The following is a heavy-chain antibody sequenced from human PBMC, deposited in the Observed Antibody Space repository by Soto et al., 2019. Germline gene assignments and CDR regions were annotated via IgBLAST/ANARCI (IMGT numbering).Heavy chain of an antibody. CDR3: AKDMFSSSSAATFDY. D-gene: IGHD6-6*01. V-gene: IGHV3-9*01. CDR2: ISWQSGSI. J-gene: IGHJ4*02. Sequence: EVQLVESGGGLAQPGRSLRLSCAASGFIFDDYAMPWVRQAPGKGLEWVSGISWQSGSIRYADSVKGRFTISRDNAKNSLYLQMNSLRVEDTALYSCAKDMFSSSSAATFDYWGQGILVTVSS. CDR1: GFIFDDYA.